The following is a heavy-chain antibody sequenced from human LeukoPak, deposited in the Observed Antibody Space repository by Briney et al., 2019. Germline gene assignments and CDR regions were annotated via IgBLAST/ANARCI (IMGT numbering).Heavy chain of an antibody. V-gene: IGHV3-15*01. CDR2: IKSKTDGETT. CDR3: TTDPHGDYVVS. CDR1: GFTYGNAW. J-gene: IGHJ4*02. Sequence: GGSLRLSCAASGFTYGNAWMSWVRQAPGKGLEWVGRIKSKTDGETTDYAAPVKGRFTISRDDSKNTLYLQMNSLKTEDTAVYYCTTDPHGDYVVSWGQGTLVTVSS. D-gene: IGHD4-17*01.